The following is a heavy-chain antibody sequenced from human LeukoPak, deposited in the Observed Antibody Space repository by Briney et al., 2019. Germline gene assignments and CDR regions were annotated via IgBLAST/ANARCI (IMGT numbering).Heavy chain of an antibody. CDR2: IYPGDSDT. CDR1: GYSFTSYW. V-gene: IGHV5-51*01. D-gene: IGHD3-3*01. CDR3: ARAVPAHKDFWSGYFGERDYYYYMDV. Sequence: GESLKISCKGSGYSFTSYWIGWVRQMPGKGLEWMGIIYPGDSDTRYSPSFQGQGTISADKSIHPAHLQWSSLKASDTDMYYCARAVPAHKDFWSGYFGERDYYYYMDVWGKGTTVTVSS. J-gene: IGHJ6*03.